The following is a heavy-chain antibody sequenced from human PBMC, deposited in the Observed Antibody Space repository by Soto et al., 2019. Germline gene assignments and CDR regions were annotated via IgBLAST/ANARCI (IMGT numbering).Heavy chain of an antibody. Sequence: PSETLSLTCTVSSGSISSGSYYWDWIRQPPGKGLEWIGNIYYSGSTNYNPSLESRVTISVDTSKNQFSLKLSSVTAADTAVYYCARQTDSYYTFDAFDIWGQGTMVNVSS. CDR1: SGSISSGSYY. D-gene: IGHD3-22*01. CDR2: IYYSGST. V-gene: IGHV4-39*01. CDR3: ARQTDSYYTFDAFDI. J-gene: IGHJ3*02.